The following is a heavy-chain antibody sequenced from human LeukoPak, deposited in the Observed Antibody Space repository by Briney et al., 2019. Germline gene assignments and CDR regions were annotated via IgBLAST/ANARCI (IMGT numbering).Heavy chain of an antibody. Sequence: PSETLSLTCTVSGCSISSSSYYWGWIRQPRGKGLEWIGSIYYSGSTYYNPSLKSRVTISVDTSENQFSLKLSSVTAADTAVYYCWVVPYRQVFDYWGQGTLVTVSS. CDR3: WVVPYRQVFDY. D-gene: IGHD2-2*01. CDR1: GCSISSSSYY. J-gene: IGHJ4*02. V-gene: IGHV4-39*01. CDR2: IYYSGST.